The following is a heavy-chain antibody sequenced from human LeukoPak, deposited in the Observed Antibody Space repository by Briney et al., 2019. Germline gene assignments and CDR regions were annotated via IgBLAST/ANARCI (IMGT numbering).Heavy chain of an antibody. D-gene: IGHD3-22*01. CDR3: ARDEMGDYYDNNCLDP. CDR2: INPNSGGT. J-gene: IGHJ5*02. Sequence: PGASVKVSCKASGYTFTDYYMHWVRQAPGQGLEWMGWINPNSGGTNYAQKFQGRVTMTRDTSISTAYMELSRLGSDDTAVYFCARDEMGDYYDNNCLDPWGQGTLVTVSS. CDR1: GYTFTDYY. V-gene: IGHV1-2*02.